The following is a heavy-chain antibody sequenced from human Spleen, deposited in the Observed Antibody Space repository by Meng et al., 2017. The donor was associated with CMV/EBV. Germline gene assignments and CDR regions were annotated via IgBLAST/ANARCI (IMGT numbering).Heavy chain of an antibody. D-gene: IGHD4/OR15-4a*01. Sequence: CAVSGTSISTSNWWSWGRQPPGKGLEWIGEVYHSGYTNYNPSLKSRVTMSVDRSKNQFSLRLSSVTAADTAIYYCARVTEYGGNCFDSWGQGTPVTVSS. J-gene: IGHJ4*02. CDR3: ARVTEYGGNCFDS. CDR2: VYHSGYT. CDR1: GTSISTSNW. V-gene: IGHV4-4*02.